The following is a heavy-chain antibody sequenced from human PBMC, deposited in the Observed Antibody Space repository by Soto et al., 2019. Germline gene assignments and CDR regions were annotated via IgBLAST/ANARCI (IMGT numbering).Heavy chain of an antibody. CDR3: ARADCTRRSCYYWFFDI. D-gene: IGHD2-2*01. V-gene: IGHV4-59*01. Sequence: ETLSLTCTVSGGSMDKNYWSWIRQAPGKGLEWIGYIYYSGSTNYNPSLKSRVTMSLDSSENQFSLRLNSVTAADTAVYYCARADCTRRSCYYWFFDIWGRGTLVTVSS. CDR1: GGSMDKNY. CDR2: IYYSGST. J-gene: IGHJ2*01.